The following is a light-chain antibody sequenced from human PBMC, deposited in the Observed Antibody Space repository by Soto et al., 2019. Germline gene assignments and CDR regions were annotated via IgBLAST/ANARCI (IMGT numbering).Light chain of an antibody. J-gene: IGKJ4*01. Sequence: IVLTQSPGTLSLSPGEGATLSCRPSQTISSGSLAWYQQKPGQPPRLLIYGGSSRATGIPARFSGSGSGTDFTLTISSLEPEDFAVYYCQQRSNWPLTFGGGTKVEIK. V-gene: IGKV3D-20*02. CDR1: QTISSGS. CDR3: QQRSNWPLT. CDR2: GGS.